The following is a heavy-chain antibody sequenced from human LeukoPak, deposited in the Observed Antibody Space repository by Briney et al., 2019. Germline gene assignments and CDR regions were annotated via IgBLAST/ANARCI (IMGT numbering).Heavy chain of an antibody. J-gene: IGHJ4*02. D-gene: IGHD3-22*01. CDR2: IYTSGST. Sequence: SETLSLTCTVSGGSISSYYWSWIRQPAGKGLEWIGRIYTSGSTNYNPSLKSRVTISGDTSKNQFSLKLSSVTAADTAVYYCARGGGYYDSNNYYQGYFEYWGQGTLVTVSS. V-gene: IGHV4-4*07. CDR3: ARGGGYYDSNNYYQGYFEY. CDR1: GGSISSYY.